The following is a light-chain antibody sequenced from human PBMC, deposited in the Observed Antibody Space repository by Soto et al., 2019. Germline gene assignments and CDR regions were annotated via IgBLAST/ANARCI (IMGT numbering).Light chain of an antibody. J-gene: IGKJ1*01. CDR3: LQYHNLWA. V-gene: IGKV3-15*01. Sequence: IVMTQSPATLFVSPGERATLSCRASQNIYSNVAWYQQRPGQAPRLLIYRASTRAPGIPARFSGSGSGTEFTLTISSMQSEDFTVYSCLQYHNLWAFGQGTKVDIK. CDR1: QNIYSN. CDR2: RAS.